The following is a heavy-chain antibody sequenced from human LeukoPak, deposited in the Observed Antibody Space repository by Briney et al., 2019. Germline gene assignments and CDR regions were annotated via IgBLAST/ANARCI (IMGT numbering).Heavy chain of an antibody. CDR2: IYFSGST. CDR3: ARRAPFSNWFDP. CDR1: GASLTNDDYY. J-gene: IGHJ5*02. D-gene: IGHD2-2*01. Sequence: SQTLSLTCTVSGASLTNDDYYWSWIRQHPGTGLEWIAYIYFSGSTYYNPTLKSRASVPVDTSKSQFSLRLTSVTAADTAVYYCARRAPFSNWFDPWGQGTLVIVSS. V-gene: IGHV4-31*03.